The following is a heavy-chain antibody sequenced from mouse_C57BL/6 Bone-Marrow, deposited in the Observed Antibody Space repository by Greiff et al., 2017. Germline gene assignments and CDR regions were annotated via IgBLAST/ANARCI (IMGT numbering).Heavy chain of an antibody. CDR3: SAFDGNYFDF. Sequence: VQLQQSGAELVRPGASVKLSCTASGFNINDDYIHWVKQRPEQGLEWIGWIDPEIGDTEYASKFQGKATITSDTSSNTAYLQLSSLTSEDTAVYCCSAFDGNYFDFWGQGTPLTVAS. V-gene: IGHV14-4*01. J-gene: IGHJ2*01. CDR1: GFNINDDY. D-gene: IGHD2-3*01. CDR2: IDPEIGDT.